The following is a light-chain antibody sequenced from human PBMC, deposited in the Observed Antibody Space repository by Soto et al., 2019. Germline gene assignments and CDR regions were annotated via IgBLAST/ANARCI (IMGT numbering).Light chain of an antibody. Sequence: QSVLTQPPSVSAAPGQTVTISCSGSSSNIGNNYVSWYQQLPGTAPKLLIYDNNERPSGIPDRFSGSKSGTSATLGITGLQTGDEADYYCATWDSSLSAVLFGGGTKLTVL. V-gene: IGLV1-51*01. CDR2: DNN. CDR1: SSNIGNNY. J-gene: IGLJ2*01. CDR3: ATWDSSLSAVL.